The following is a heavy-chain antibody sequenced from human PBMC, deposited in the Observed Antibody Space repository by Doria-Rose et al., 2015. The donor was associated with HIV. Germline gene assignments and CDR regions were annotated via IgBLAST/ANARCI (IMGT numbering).Heavy chain of an antibody. Sequence: QVTLKESGPVLVKPTETLTLTCTVSGVSLSSPGMGVSWIRQPPGKALEWLANIFSDYERSYKTSLKSRLTISRGTSKSQFFLTMTDMDPVDTATYYCARIKSSRWYHKYYFDFWGQGTLVIASA. V-gene: IGHV2-26*01. CDR1: GVSLSSPGMG. D-gene: IGHD6-13*01. CDR3: ARIKSSRWYHKYYFDF. CDR2: IFSDYER. J-gene: IGHJ4*02.